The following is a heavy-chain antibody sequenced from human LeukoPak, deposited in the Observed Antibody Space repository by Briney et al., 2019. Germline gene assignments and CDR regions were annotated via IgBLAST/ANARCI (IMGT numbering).Heavy chain of an antibody. CDR3: ARDGLAYCGGDCYFDS. D-gene: IGHD2-21*02. CDR1: GYTFTSYG. CDR2: IGAYNGYT. V-gene: IGHV1-18*01. Sequence: ASVKVSCKASGYTFTSYGITWVRQAPGQGLEWMGWIGAYNGYTNYAQKLQGRVTMTTDTSTNTAYMKLRSLRSDDSAVYYCARDGLAYCGGDCYFDSWGQGTLVTVSS. J-gene: IGHJ4*02.